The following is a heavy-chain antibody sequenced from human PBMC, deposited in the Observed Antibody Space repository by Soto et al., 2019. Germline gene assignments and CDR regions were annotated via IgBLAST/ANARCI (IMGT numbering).Heavy chain of an antibody. CDR3: ARKGITMVRRTIIMRNWFDP. Sequence: QVQLQESGPGLVKPSGTLSLTCAVSGGSISSSNWWSWVRQPPGKGLEWIGEIYHSGSTNHNPSLKRRVTISVDKSKNPFSLKMSSVTAADTAVYYCARKGITMVRRTIIMRNWFDPWGQGPLVTVSS. D-gene: IGHD3-10*01. J-gene: IGHJ5*02. CDR2: IYHSGST. V-gene: IGHV4-4*02. CDR1: GGSISSSNW.